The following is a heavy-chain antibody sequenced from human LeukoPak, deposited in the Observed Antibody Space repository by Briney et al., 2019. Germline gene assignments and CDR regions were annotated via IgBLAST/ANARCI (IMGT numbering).Heavy chain of an antibody. Sequence: RSETLSLTCAVYGGSFSGYYWSWIRQPPGKGLEWIGEINHSGSTNYNPSLKSRVTISVDTSKNQFSLKLSSVTAADTAVYYCARVRSGYWGQGTLVTVSS. J-gene: IGHJ4*02. CDR3: ARVRSGY. V-gene: IGHV4-34*01. CDR2: INHSGST. CDR1: GGSFSGYY. D-gene: IGHD3-3*01.